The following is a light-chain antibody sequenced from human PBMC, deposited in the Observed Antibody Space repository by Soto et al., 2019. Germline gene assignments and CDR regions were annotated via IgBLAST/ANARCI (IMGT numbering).Light chain of an antibody. J-gene: IGKJ1*01. CDR1: QRVSSRY. V-gene: IGKV3-20*01. CDR3: QQYSDSPPT. CDR2: GAS. Sequence: IVLTQSPGTLSLSPVDGATLSFRASQRVSSRYLAWYQQKPGQAPRLLIYGASDRTTGTPDRFSGSGSGTDFTLTIGRLKPEDFAMYYCQQYSDSPPTFGQGTKVDI.